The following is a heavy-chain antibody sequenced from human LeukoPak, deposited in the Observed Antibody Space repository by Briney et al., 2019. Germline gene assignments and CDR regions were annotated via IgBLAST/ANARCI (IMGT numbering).Heavy chain of an antibody. V-gene: IGHV3-23*01. Sequence: GGSLRLSCAASGFTFSSYAMSWVRQAPGKGQEWVSVISGSGGSTDHADSVKGRFTISRDNSKNMLYLQMNNLRAEDTAVYYCAKRLGGSGGHYYAMDVWGQGTTVTVS. J-gene: IGHJ6*02. CDR2: ISGSGGST. D-gene: IGHD2-8*02. CDR3: AKRLGGSGGHYYAMDV. CDR1: GFTFSSYA.